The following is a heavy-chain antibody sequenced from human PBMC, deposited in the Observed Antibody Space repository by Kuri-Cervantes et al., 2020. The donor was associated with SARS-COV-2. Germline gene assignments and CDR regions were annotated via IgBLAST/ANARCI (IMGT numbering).Heavy chain of an antibody. D-gene: IGHD6-19*01. CDR2: ISGSGGST. V-gene: IGHV3-23*01. CDR1: GFTFSSYA. Sequence: GESLKISCAASGFTFSSYAMSWVRQAPGKGLEWVSAISGSGGSTYYADSVKGRFTISRDNSKNTLYLQMNSLRAEDTAVYYCAKEKGIAVAEPFDYWGQGTLVTVSS. J-gene: IGHJ4*02. CDR3: AKEKGIAVAEPFDY.